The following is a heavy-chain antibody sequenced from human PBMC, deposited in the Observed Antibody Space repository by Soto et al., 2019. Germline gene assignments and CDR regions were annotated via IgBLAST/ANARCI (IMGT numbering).Heavy chain of an antibody. D-gene: IGHD5-18*01. Sequence: EVQLVESGGGLVKPGGSLRLSCAASGFTFSSYSMNWVRQAPGKGLEWVSSISSSSSYMYYADSVKGRFTISRDNAKNSLYLQMNSLRAEDTAVYYCARDLGGYSYGYLDYWGQGTLVTVSS. V-gene: IGHV3-21*01. CDR2: ISSSSSYM. CDR3: ARDLGGYSYGYLDY. J-gene: IGHJ4*02. CDR1: GFTFSSYS.